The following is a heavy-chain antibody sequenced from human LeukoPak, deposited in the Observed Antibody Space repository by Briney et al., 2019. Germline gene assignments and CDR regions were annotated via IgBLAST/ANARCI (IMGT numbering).Heavy chain of an antibody. J-gene: IGHJ5*02. V-gene: IGHV3-21*01. Sequence: GGSLRLSCAASGFTFSSYSMNWVRQAPGKGLEWVSFISSSSSYIYYADSVKGRFTISRDNAKNSLYLQMNSLRAEDTAVYYCARDPGSRGWFDPWGQGTLVTVSS. CDR3: ARDPGSRGWFDP. CDR2: ISSSSSYI. D-gene: IGHD2-2*01. CDR1: GFTFSSYS.